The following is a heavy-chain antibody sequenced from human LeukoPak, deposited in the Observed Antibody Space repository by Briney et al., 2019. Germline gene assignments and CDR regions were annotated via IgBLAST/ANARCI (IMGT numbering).Heavy chain of an antibody. CDR2: VSGSGSST. CDR3: AREGNSNYNFDY. CDR1: GFTFRSYA. Sequence: PGGSLRLSCAASGFTFRSYAMSWVRQAPGKGLEWVSGVSGSGSSTYYADSVKGRFTISRDNSKNTLYLQMNSLRAENTAVYYCAREGNSNYNFDYWGQGTLVTVSS. J-gene: IGHJ4*02. V-gene: IGHV3-23*01. D-gene: IGHD1-7*01.